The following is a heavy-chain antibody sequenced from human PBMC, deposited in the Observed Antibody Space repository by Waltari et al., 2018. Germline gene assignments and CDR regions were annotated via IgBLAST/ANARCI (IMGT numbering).Heavy chain of an antibody. Sequence: QVQLQESGPGLVKPSQTLSLTCTVSGGSISSGHYYWNWIRQPAGKGLEWVGRIYISGSTNYNPSLKRRVMISLDTSKSLFSLKLNSVSAADTAVYFCAREVRVYSGYEEDYYYGMDVWGQGTTVTVSS. CDR3: AREVRVYSGYEEDYYYGMDV. J-gene: IGHJ6*02. CDR2: IYISGST. CDR1: GGSISSGHYY. V-gene: IGHV4-61*02. D-gene: IGHD5-12*01.